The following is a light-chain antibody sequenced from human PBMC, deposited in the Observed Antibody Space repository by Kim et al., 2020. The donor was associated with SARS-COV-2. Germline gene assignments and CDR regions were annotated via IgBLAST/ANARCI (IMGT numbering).Light chain of an antibody. Sequence: EIVMTQSPATLSVSPGERATLSCRASQCVRSNLAWYQQKPSQAPRLLIYGASTRATGIPARFSGSGSGTEFTLTISSLQSEDFAVYYCQQYTNWPPEYTFGQGTKLEI. V-gene: IGKV3-15*01. J-gene: IGKJ2*01. CDR2: GAS. CDR1: QCVRSN. CDR3: QQYTNWPPEYT.